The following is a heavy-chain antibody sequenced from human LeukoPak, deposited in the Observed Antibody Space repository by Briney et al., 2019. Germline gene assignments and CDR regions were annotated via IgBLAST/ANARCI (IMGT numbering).Heavy chain of an antibody. J-gene: IGHJ3*02. CDR1: GYTFTGYY. D-gene: IGHD3-10*01. CDR3: ARGYFGSGSNDAFDI. CDR2: INPNSGGT. Sequence: APVKVSCKSSGYTFTGYYIHWVRQAPGQGLEWMGWINPNSGGTKYAQRFQGRVTMTRDTSIGTAYMDLSRLRSDDTAVYHCARGYFGSGSNDAFDIWGQGTMVTVSS. V-gene: IGHV1-2*02.